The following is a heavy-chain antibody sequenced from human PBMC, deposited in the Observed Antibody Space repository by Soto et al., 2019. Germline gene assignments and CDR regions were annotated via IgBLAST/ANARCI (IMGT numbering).Heavy chain of an antibody. Sequence: GGSRRLSCAASGFTFNNAWMSWVRQAPGKGLEWVCRIKGEADGGTTDYAAPVKGRITISRDHSKDTLYLQMNSLKTEDTAVYYCTTGLSNGYYNFDYWGQGTPVTVSS. V-gene: IGHV3-15*01. D-gene: IGHD3-22*01. CDR1: GFTFNNAW. CDR3: TTGLSNGYYNFDY. J-gene: IGHJ4*02. CDR2: IKGEADGGTT.